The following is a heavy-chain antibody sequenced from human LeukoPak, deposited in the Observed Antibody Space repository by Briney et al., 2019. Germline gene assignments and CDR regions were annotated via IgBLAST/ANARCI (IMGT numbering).Heavy chain of an antibody. J-gene: IGHJ4*02. CDR3: ASHFTYYYGSGSYLVPDY. CDR1: GYTFTSYD. V-gene: IGHV1-69*13. D-gene: IGHD3-10*01. Sequence: SVKVSCKASGYTFTSYDINWVRQATGQGLEWMGGIIPIFGTANYAQKFQGRVTITADESTSTAYMELSSLRSEDTAVYYCASHFTYYYGSGSYLVPDYWGQGTLVTVSS. CDR2: IIPIFGTA.